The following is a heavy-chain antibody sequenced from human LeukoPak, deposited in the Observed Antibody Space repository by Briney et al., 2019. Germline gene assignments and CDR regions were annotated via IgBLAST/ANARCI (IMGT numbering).Heavy chain of an antibody. CDR2: ISPSGGST. CDR3: ARDIVVVTAIPDAFDI. D-gene: IGHD2-21*02. V-gene: IGHV1-46*01. Sequence: ASVKVSCKAFGYTFTSNYMHWVRQAPGQGPEWMGVISPSGGSTTYAQKFQGRVTLTRNMSTSTDYLELSRLRSDDTAVYYCARDIVVVTAIPDAFDIWGQGTMVTVSS. CDR1: GYTFTSNY. J-gene: IGHJ3*02.